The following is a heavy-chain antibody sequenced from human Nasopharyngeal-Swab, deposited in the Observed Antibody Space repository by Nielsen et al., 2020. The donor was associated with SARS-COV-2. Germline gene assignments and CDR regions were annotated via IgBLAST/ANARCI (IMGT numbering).Heavy chain of an antibody. D-gene: IGHD1-26*01. CDR3: AREGGSGSYFGWFDP. CDR2: IIPIFGTA. J-gene: IGHJ5*02. V-gene: IGHV1-69*13. CDR1: GGTFSSYA. Sequence: SVKVSCKASGGTFSSYAISWVRQAPGQGLEWMGGIIPIFGTANYTQKFQGRVTITADESTSTAYMELSSLRSEDTAVYYCAREGGSGSYFGWFDPWGQGTPVTVSS.